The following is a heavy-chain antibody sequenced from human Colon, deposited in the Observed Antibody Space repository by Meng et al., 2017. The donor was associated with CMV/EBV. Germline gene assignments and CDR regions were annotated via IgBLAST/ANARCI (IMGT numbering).Heavy chain of an antibody. CDR1: GLNFSTYI. J-gene: IGHJ5*02. CDR2: ITGASDYI. Sequence: LKISCSASGLNFSTYIFNWVRHVPGKGLEWVGSITGASDYIYHVASLRGRFTISRDNAKNSVYLQMKSLRTEDTAVYYCARDSLGFGVVVPAAIGWFDPWGQGTLVTVSS. D-gene: IGHD2-2*02. V-gene: IGHV3-21*06. CDR3: ARDSLGFGVVVPAAIGWFDP.